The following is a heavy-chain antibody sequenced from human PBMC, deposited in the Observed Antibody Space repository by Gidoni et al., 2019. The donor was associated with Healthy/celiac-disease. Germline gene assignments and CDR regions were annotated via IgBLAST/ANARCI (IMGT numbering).Heavy chain of an antibody. CDR1: GFTVSSNY. J-gene: IGHJ6*02. Sequence: EVQLVESGGGLVQPGGSLRLSCAASGFTVSSNYMSWVRQAPGKGLEWVSVIYSGGSTYYADSVKGRFTISRHNSKNTLYLQMNSLRAEDTAVYYCARGIAARSGDYYYYGMDVWGQGTTVTVSS. CDR3: ARGIAARSGDYYYYGMDV. D-gene: IGHD6-6*01. CDR2: IYSGGST. V-gene: IGHV3-53*04.